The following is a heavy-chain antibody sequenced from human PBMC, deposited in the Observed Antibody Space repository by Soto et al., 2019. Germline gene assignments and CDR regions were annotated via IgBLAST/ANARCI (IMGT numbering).Heavy chain of an antibody. J-gene: IGHJ4*02. Sequence: GGSLRLSCAASGFNFRDQYMDWARQAPGKGLEWLGRIKDKANSYNTEYAASVNGRFTISRDDSENSLYLQMNSLKTEDTAVYYCSSPARTGYKWHIDWGQGTVVTVSS. CDR1: GFNFRDQY. CDR3: SSPARTGYKWHID. CDR2: IKDKANSYNT. V-gene: IGHV3-72*01. D-gene: IGHD5-12*01.